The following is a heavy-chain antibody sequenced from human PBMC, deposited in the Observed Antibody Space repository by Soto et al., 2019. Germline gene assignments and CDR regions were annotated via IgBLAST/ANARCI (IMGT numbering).Heavy chain of an antibody. CDR2: IWYDGTNK. J-gene: IGHJ4*02. Sequence: QVQLVESGGGVVQPGRSLRLSCAASGFTFSTYGMHWVRQAPGKGLEWVAVIWYDGTNKFYADSVKGRFTISRDNSKDTLYLQRNGRGAEDTAVYYFGRTSEMAPYYFDYWGQGTLVTVSS. CDR3: GRTSEMAPYYFDY. V-gene: IGHV3-33*01. CDR1: GFTFSTYG. D-gene: IGHD2-8*01.